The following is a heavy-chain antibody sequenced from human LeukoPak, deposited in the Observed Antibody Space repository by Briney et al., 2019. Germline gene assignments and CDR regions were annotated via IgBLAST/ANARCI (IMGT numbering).Heavy chain of an antibody. CDR3: ARGVVIAPQTFDY. V-gene: IGHV4-4*07. J-gene: IGHJ4*02. CDR2: IYTSGSP. CDR1: SGSISSYD. D-gene: IGHD2-21*01. Sequence: NPSETLSLTCTVSSGSISSYDWSWIRQPAGKGLEWIGRIYTSGSPNYNPSLKSRVTMSVDTSKNQFSLKLSSVTAADTAVYYCARGVVIAPQTFDYWGQGTLVTVSS.